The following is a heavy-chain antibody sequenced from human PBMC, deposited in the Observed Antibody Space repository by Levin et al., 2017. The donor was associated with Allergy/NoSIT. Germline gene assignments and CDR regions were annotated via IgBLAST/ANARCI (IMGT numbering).Heavy chain of an antibody. V-gene: IGHV4-30-2*01. CDR1: GGSISSGGYS. D-gene: IGHD5-18*01. Sequence: SETLSLTCAVSGGSISSGGYSWSWIRQPPGKGLEWIGNIYLSGSTYYNPSLKSRVTISVDRSKNQFSLNLSSVTAADTAVYYCSRVAGYSYGYYFDYWGQGTLVTVSS. CDR2: IYLSGST. J-gene: IGHJ4*02. CDR3: SRVAGYSYGYYFDY.